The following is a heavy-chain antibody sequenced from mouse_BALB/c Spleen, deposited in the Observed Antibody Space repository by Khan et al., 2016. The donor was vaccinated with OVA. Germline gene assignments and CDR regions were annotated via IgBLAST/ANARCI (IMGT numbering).Heavy chain of an antibody. D-gene: IGHD1-3*01. CDR1: GYTFTDYA. J-gene: IGHJ3*01. Sequence: QVQLQPSGAELVRPGVSVKISCKGSGYTFTDYAMHWVKQSHAKSLEWTGVISTYYGDADYNQKFKGKATMTVDKSSSTAYMVLARMTSEDSAIYYCARGSGSSRFAYWGQGTLVTVSA. CDR3: ARGSGSSRFAY. CDR2: ISTYYGDA. V-gene: IGHV1S137*01.